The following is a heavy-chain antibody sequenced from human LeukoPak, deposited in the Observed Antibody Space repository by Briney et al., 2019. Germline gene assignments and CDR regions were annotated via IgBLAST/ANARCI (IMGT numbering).Heavy chain of an antibody. CDR2: MNPNSGNT. D-gene: IGHD3-3*01. J-gene: IGHJ6*02. V-gene: IGHV1-8*01. CDR3: ARGARITIFGVVISGLDV. Sequence: GASVKVSCKASGYTFTSYDINWVRQATGQGLEGMGWMNPNSGNTGYAQKFQGRVTMTRNTSISTAYMELSSLRSEDTAVYYCARGARITIFGVVISGLDVWGQGTTVTVSS. CDR1: GYTFTSYD.